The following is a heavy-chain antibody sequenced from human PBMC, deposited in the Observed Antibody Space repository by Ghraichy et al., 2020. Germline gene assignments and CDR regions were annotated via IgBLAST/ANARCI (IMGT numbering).Heavy chain of an antibody. CDR1: GGSISSSSYY. V-gene: IGHV4-39*01. D-gene: IGHD3-16*01. CDR3: ARHWGTRYYYYYGMDV. Sequence: SETLSLTCTVSGGSISSSSYYWGWIRQPPGKGLEWIGSIYYSGSTYYNPSLKSRVTISVDTSKNQFSLKLSSVTAADTAVYYCARHWGTRYYYYYGMDVWGQGTTVTVSS. J-gene: IGHJ6*02. CDR2: IYYSGST.